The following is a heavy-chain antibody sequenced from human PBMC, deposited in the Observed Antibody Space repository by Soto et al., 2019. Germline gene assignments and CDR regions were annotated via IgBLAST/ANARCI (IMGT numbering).Heavy chain of an antibody. J-gene: IGHJ6*02. CDR2: IIPIFGTA. Sequence: ASVKVSCTASGGTFSSYAISWVRQAPGQGLEWMGGIIPIFGTANYAQKFQGRVTITADESTSTAYMELSSLRSEDTAVYYCASLMVRGVILYGMDVWGQGTTVTV. CDR1: GGTFSSYA. D-gene: IGHD3-10*01. V-gene: IGHV1-69*01. CDR3: ASLMVRGVILYGMDV.